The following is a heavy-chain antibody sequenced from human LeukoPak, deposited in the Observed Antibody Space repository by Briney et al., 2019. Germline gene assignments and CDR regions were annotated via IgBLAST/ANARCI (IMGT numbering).Heavy chain of an antibody. CDR2: VIRDGSFT. CDR3: VRDGYDFNFDY. V-gene: IGHV3-74*01. CDR1: GFTFRSYW. J-gene: IGHJ4*02. Sequence: GGSLRLSCAASGFTFRSYWMHWVRQAPGKGLEWVSRVIRDGSFTNYADSVKGRFTISRDNAKNTLYLQMSSLRAEDTAVYFCVRDGYDFNFDYWGQGSLVTVSS. D-gene: IGHD5-24*01.